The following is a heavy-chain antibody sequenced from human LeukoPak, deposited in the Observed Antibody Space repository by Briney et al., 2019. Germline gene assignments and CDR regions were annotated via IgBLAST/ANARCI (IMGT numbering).Heavy chain of an antibody. CDR2: IYYSGST. CDR1: GGSINSGSY. Sequence: PSETLSLTCTVSGGSINSGSYWGWIRQPPGVGLEWIGTIYYSGSTYYNPSLKSRVTISVDTSKNQFSLRLSSVTAADTAVYYCASSVPSGHFDLWGRGTLVTVSS. D-gene: IGHD1-26*01. V-gene: IGHV4-39*01. CDR3: ASSVPSGHFDL. J-gene: IGHJ2*01.